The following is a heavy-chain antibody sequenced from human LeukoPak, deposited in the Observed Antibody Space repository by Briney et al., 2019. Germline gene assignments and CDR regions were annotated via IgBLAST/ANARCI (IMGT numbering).Heavy chain of an antibody. CDR2: INPNTGVT. CDR1: GYTFTGYY. J-gene: IGHJ5*02. D-gene: IGHD5-18*01. V-gene: IGHV1-2*02. CDR3: ARGLNSYGQYNWFDP. Sequence: ASVKVSCKASGYTFTGYYIHWVRQAPGQGLKWMGWINPNTGVTNYAQNFQGRVTVTRDTSISTAYMELSSLRSDDTAVYYCARGLNSYGQYNWFDPWGQGTLVTVSS.